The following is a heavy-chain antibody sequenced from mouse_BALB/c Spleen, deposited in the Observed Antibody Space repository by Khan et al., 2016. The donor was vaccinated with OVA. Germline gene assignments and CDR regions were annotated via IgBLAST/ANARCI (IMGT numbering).Heavy chain of an antibody. Sequence: EVQLVESGGGLVKPGGSLKLSCAAAGFTFSDYYMYWVRQTPDERLEWVATISDSVSYIYYSDNVRGRFIISRDNAKNNLYLQMSSLKSEDSAIYYCIIGYYGDPFAFWGQGTLVTVSA. D-gene: IGHD2-13*01. CDR1: GFTFSDYY. CDR3: IIGYYGDPFAF. J-gene: IGHJ3*01. CDR2: ISDSVSYI. V-gene: IGHV5-4*02.